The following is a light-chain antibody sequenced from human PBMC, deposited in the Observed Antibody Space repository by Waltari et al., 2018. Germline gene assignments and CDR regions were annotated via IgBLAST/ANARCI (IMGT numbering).Light chain of an antibody. Sequence: DIVLTQSPASLAVSLGESATITCNSSHSVFYNLNNKNFLAWYQQKPGQPPKLLMYWASTRQSGVPDRFSGSGSGTDFTLTISSVQAEDVAVYYCQQYYTTPGYSFGQGTKLDIK. CDR1: HSVFYNLNNKNF. J-gene: IGKJ2*03. V-gene: IGKV4-1*01. CDR3: QQYYTTPGYS. CDR2: WAS.